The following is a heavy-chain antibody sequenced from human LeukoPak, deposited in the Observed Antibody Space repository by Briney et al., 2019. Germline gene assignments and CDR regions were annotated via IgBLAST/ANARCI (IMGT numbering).Heavy chain of an antibody. CDR3: AKENLPGRYSGYGIDY. Sequence: PGGSLRLSCAASGFTVSSNYMSWVRQAPGKGLEWVSVIYSGGSTYYADSVKGRFTISRDNSKNTLYLQMNSLRAEDTAVYYCAKENLPGRYSGYGIDYWGQGTLVTVSS. CDR2: IYSGGST. J-gene: IGHJ4*02. D-gene: IGHD5-12*01. CDR1: GFTVSSNY. V-gene: IGHV3-53*01.